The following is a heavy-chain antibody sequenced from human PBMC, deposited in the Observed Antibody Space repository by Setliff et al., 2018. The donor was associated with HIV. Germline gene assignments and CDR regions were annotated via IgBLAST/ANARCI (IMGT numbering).Heavy chain of an antibody. CDR3: ASAHSSLSVYYYYMDV. CDR2: IYSGGST. D-gene: IGHD3-3*01. J-gene: IGHJ6*03. CDR1: GFTVSSNY. V-gene: IGHV3-53*01. Sequence: GGSLRLSCAASGFTVSSNYMSWVRQAPGKGLEWVSVIYSGGSTYYADSVKGRFTISRDNSKNTLYLQMNSLRAEDTAVYYCASAHSSLSVYYYYMDVWGKGITVTVSS.